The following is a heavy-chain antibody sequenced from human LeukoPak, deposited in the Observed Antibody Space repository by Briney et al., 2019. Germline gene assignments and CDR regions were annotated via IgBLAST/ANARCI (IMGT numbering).Heavy chain of an antibody. J-gene: IGHJ4*02. CDR2: IIPIFGTA. D-gene: IGHD3-3*01. CDR3: ARESPYFGVVFVLDY. V-gene: IGHV1-69*13. CDR1: GGTFSSYA. Sequence: SVKASCKASGGTFSSYAISWVRQAPGQGLEWMGGIIPIFGTANYAQKFQGRVTITADESTSTAYMELSSLRSEDTAVYYCARESPYFGVVFVLDYWGQGTLVTVSS.